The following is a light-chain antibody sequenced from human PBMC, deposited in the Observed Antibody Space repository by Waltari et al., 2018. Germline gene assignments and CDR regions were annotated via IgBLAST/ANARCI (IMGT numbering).Light chain of an antibody. CDR3: QQYNNRPYT. J-gene: IGKJ2*01. V-gene: IGKV3-15*01. CDR1: QALTSN. CDR2: GSS. Sequence: EIVMTQSPATLSVSPGERATLPCRASQALTSNLAWYQQKPGQAPRLPIYGSSTRATGIPARFSGSGSGTQFTLTISSLQSEDFVVYYCQQYNNRPYTFGQGTK.